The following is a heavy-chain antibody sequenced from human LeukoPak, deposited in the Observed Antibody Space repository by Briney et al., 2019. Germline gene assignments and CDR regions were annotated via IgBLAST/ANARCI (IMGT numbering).Heavy chain of an antibody. CDR3: AKEDGPWEPDSGV. CDR2: IKLDADED. D-gene: IGHD1-26*01. J-gene: IGHJ4*02. Sequence: GGSLRLSCAASGFSFTTFWVSWVRQAPGKGLEWVATIKLDADEDYYVDSVKGRFTISGDTANNVLYLQMNNLRAEDTAVYYCAKEDGPWEPDSGVWGQGTLVTVSS. V-gene: IGHV3-7*03. CDR1: GFSFTTFW.